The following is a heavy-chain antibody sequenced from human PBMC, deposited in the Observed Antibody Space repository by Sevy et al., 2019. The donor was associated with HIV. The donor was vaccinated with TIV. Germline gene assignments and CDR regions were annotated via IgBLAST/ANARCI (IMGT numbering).Heavy chain of an antibody. Sequence: GGSLRLSCTASGFIFSNVWMSWVRQAPGKGLEWVGRIKTETDGGTIDYAAPVKDRFTISRDDSKNTLYLEMNTLKTEDTAVYFCTTGHDSGAIFGYWGQGTLVTVSS. V-gene: IGHV3-15*01. J-gene: IGHJ4*02. CDR3: TTGHDSGAIFGY. CDR2: IKTETDGGTI. CDR1: GFIFSNVW. D-gene: IGHD2-8*02.